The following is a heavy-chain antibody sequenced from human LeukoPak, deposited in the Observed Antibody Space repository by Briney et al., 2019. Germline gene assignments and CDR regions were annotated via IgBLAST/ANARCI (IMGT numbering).Heavy chain of an antibody. D-gene: IGHD5-18*01. CDR3: ARKAMGDY. CDR2: ISSSSSTI. Sequence: GGSLRLSCAASGFTFSSHSMNWVRQAPGKGLEWVSYISSSSSTIYYADSVKGRFTISRDNAKNSPYLQMNSLRAEDTAVYYCARKAMGDYWGQGTLVTVSS. V-gene: IGHV3-48*01. J-gene: IGHJ4*02. CDR1: GFTFSSHS.